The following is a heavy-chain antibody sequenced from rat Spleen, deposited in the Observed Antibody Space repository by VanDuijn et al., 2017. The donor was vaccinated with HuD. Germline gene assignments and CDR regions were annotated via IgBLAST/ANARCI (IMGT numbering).Heavy chain of an antibody. CDR2: LNSAGST. Sequence: EVQLLESGPGLVKPSQSLSLTCSVTAYSITSSYRWNWIRKFPGNKLEWMGHLNSAGSTYYNPSLKSRISIARDTSKNQYFLQVNSVTTEDTATYYCARSRYNNYYFDYWGQGVMVTVSS. J-gene: IGHJ2*01. CDR1: AYSITSSYR. CDR3: ARSRYNNYYFDY. D-gene: IGHD1-10*01. V-gene: IGHV3-3*01.